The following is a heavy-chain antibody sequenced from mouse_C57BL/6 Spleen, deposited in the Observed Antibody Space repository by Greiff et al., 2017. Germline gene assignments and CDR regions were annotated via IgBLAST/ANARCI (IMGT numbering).Heavy chain of an antibody. Sequence: QVQLKQSGAELVRPGASVTLSCKASGYTFTDYEMHWVKQTPVHGLEWIGAIDPETGGTAYNQKFKGKAILTADKSSSTAYMELRSLTSEDSAVYYCTEYSNYGDYFDYWGQGTTLTVSS. D-gene: IGHD2-5*01. J-gene: IGHJ2*01. CDR2: IDPETGGT. V-gene: IGHV1-15*01. CDR1: GYTFTDYE. CDR3: TEYSNYGDYFDY.